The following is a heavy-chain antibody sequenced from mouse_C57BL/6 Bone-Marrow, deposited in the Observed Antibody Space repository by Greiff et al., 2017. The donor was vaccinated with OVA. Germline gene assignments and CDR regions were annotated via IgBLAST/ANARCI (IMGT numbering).Heavy chain of an antibody. CDR2: IRNKANGYTT. D-gene: IGHD2-3*01. Sequence: DVQLVESGGGLVQPGGSLSLSCAASGFTFTDYYMSWVRQPPGKALEWLGFIRNKANGYTTEYSASVKGRFTISRDNSQSILYLQMNALRAEDSATYYCARYRPDGYHSMDYWGQGTSVTVSS. V-gene: IGHV7-3*01. CDR1: GFTFTDYY. CDR3: ARYRPDGYHSMDY. J-gene: IGHJ4*01.